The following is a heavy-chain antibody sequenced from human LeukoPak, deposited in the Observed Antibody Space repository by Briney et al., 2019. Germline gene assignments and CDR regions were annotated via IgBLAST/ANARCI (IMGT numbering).Heavy chain of an antibody. J-gene: IGHJ4*02. Sequence: PSETLSLTCAVYGGSFSGYYWSWVRQPPGKGLEWIGEINHSGSTNYNPSLKSRVTISVDTSKNQFSLKLSSVTAADTAVYYCARVVGRIYWGQGTLVTVSS. V-gene: IGHV4-34*01. D-gene: IGHD2-21*01. CDR2: INHSGST. CDR3: ARVVGRIY. CDR1: GGSFSGYY.